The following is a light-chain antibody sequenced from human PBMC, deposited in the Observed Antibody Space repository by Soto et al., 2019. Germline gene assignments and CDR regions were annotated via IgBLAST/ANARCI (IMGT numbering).Light chain of an antibody. J-gene: IGKJ5*01. CDR1: ESVNSH. CDR3: HHYHNWPMT. Sequence: EIVMTQSPATLSVSPGQRVTLSCRASESVNSHLAWYQQKPGQAPRLLIYDSSTRATGIPARFSGSESGTEFTLTISSLQSEDFAVYYCHHYHNWPMTFGQGTQLAIK. V-gene: IGKV3-15*01. CDR2: DSS.